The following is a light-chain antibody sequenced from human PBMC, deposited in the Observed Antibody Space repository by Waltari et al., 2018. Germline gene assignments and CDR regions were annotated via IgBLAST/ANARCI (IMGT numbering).Light chain of an antibody. Sequence: EIVMTQSPLSLPVTPGEPASIPCRSSQSLLHINGYISLVWYGQKPGQSPQLLIYLVSNRASGVPDRFSGSGSGTDFTLKISRVEAEDVGVYYCMQALQTPVTFGQGTRLEIK. J-gene: IGKJ5*01. CDR3: MQALQTPVT. CDR1: QSLLHINGYIS. CDR2: LVS. V-gene: IGKV2-28*01.